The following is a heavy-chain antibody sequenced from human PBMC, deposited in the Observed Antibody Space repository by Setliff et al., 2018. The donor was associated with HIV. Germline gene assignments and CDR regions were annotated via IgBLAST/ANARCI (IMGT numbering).Heavy chain of an antibody. CDR3: VRDDYGYNGKGFDY. CDR2: IFYSETVYYGGRT. V-gene: IGHV4-39*02. D-gene: IGHD4-17*01. J-gene: IGHJ4*02. CDR1: GGSISSNNYY. Sequence: SETLSLTCTVSGGSISSNNYYWGWIRQPPGKGLEWIGSIFYSETVYYGGRTYYNPSLKSRVTISIDTSNNQISLRLSSVTAADTAMYYCVRDDYGYNGKGFDYWGPGTLVTVSS.